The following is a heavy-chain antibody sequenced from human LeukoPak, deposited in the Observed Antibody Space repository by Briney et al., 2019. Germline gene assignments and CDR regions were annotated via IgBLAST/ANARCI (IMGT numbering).Heavy chain of an antibody. Sequence: SETLSLTCTVSGGSISSYYWSWIRQPAGKGLEWIGRIYTSGSTNYNPSLKSRVTMSVDTSKNQFSLKLSSVTAADTAVYYCAREEGLRGYSYALRPYYYYGTDVWGQGTTVTVSS. CDR3: AREEGLRGYSYALRPYYYYGTDV. D-gene: IGHD5-18*01. V-gene: IGHV4-4*07. J-gene: IGHJ6*02. CDR1: GGSISSYY. CDR2: IYTSGST.